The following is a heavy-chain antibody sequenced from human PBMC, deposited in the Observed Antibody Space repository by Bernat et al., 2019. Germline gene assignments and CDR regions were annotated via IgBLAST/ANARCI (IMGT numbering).Heavy chain of an antibody. CDR2: ISSSSSYI. Sequence: EVQLVESGGGLVKPGGSLRLSCAASGFTFSSYSMNWVRQAPGKGLEWVSSISSSSSYIYYADSVKGRFTISRDNAKNSLYLQMNSLRAEDTAVYYCARDCQRYFDWLCYWGKGTLVTVSS. V-gene: IGHV3-21*01. J-gene: IGHJ4*02. D-gene: IGHD3-9*01. CDR3: ARDCQRYFDWLCY. CDR1: GFTFSSYS.